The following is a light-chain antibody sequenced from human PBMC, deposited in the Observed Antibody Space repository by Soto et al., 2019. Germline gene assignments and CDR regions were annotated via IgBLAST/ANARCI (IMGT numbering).Light chain of an antibody. CDR2: GAS. CDR3: QQYGRSPLMYT. J-gene: IGKJ2*01. V-gene: IGKV3-20*01. CDR1: QSITSNF. Sequence: EIVLTQSPGTLSLSPGERATRSCRASQSITSNFLAWYQQKPGQAPRLLIYGASTRAAGVPDRFSGSGSGTDVTLTITRLEHEDFAEYYCQQYGRSPLMYTFGQGTKLGVK.